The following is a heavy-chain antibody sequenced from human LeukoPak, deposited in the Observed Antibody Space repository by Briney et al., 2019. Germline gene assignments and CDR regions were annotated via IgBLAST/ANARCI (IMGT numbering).Heavy chain of an antibody. CDR3: ARVSCSGGSCYFDY. CDR1: GGSITSYY. D-gene: IGHD2-15*01. V-gene: IGHV4-59*01. CDR2: IYYSVST. Sequence: SETLSLTCTVSGGSITSYYWSWIRQPPRKGLEWIVYIYYSVSTNYNPSLKSRVTISVDTSKNQFSLKLSPVTAADTDVYYCARVSCSGGSCYFDYWGQGTLVTVSS. J-gene: IGHJ4*02.